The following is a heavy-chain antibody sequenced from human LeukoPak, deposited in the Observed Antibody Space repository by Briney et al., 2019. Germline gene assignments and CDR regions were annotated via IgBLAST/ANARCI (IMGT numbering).Heavy chain of an antibody. D-gene: IGHD7-27*01. Sequence: SETLSLTCTVSGGSISSYYWSWIRQPPGKGLEWIGYIYYSGSTNYNPSLKSRVTISVDTSKNQFSLKLSSVTAADTAVYYCARGMHWDYYYMDVWGKGTTVTVSS. CDR1: GGSISSYY. J-gene: IGHJ6*03. CDR2: IYYSGST. CDR3: ARGMHWDYYYMDV. V-gene: IGHV4-59*01.